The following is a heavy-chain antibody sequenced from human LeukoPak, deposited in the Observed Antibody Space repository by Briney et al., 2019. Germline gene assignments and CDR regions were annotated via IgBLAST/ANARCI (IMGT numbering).Heavy chain of an antibody. CDR1: GYTLTELS. Sequence: EASVKVSCKVSGYTLTELSMHWVRQAPGKGLEWMGGFDPEDGETIYAQKFQGRVTMTEDTSTDTAYMELGSLRSEDTAVYYCATSGHPKTQNNWFDPWGQGTLVTVSS. CDR3: ATSGHPKTQNNWFDP. V-gene: IGHV1-24*01. CDR2: FDPEDGET. J-gene: IGHJ5*02.